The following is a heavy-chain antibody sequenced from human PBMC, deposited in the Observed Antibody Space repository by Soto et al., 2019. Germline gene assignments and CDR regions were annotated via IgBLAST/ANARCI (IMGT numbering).Heavy chain of an antibody. V-gene: IGHV3-74*01. CDR3: TRDIGGRWAY. D-gene: IGHD3-16*01. CDR1: GFTFSSYW. Sequence: GSLRLSCAASGFTFSSYWMHWVRQVPGKGLLWVSRIDEYGNTIDYADSVRGRFTISIDNARNTLYLEMNSLRAEGTALYYCTRDIGGRWAYWGPGTLVTVSS. CDR2: IDEYGNTI. J-gene: IGHJ4*02.